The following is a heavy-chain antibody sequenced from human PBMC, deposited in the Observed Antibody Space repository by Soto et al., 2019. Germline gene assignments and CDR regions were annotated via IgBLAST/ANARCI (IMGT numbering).Heavy chain of an antibody. CDR1: GGSIRSHY. CDR2: AFHSGSV. J-gene: IGHJ5*01. V-gene: IGHV4-59*11. CDR3: ASSPSLNWFDT. Sequence: KTSETLSLTCTVSGGSIRSHYWSWIRQPPGKGLEWIAFAFHSGSVFYTPSLKSRLTTSADTSKNQISLKLSSVTAADTAVYYCASSPSLNWFDTWGHGTPVTVSS.